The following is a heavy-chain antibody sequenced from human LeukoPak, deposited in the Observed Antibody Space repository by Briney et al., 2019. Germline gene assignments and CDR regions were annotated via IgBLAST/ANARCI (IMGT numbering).Heavy chain of an antibody. CDR1: GGTFSSYA. J-gene: IGHJ3*02. Sequence: GSSVKLSCKASGGTFSSYAISWVRQAPGQGLEWMGGIIPMFGTANYAQKFQGRVTITADKSTSTAYMELSSLRSEDTAVYYCAREAVAPPGYCSGGSCYSAFDIWGQGTMVTVSS. CDR3: AREAVAPPGYCSGGSCYSAFDI. D-gene: IGHD2-15*01. V-gene: IGHV1-69*06. CDR2: IIPMFGTA.